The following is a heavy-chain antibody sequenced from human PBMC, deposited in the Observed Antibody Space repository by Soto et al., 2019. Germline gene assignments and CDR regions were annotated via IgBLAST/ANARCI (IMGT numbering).Heavy chain of an antibody. Sequence: PSETLSLTCTVSGGSISRYYWSWIRQPPGKGLEWIGYMYNTGSTVYNPPFKSRVTISVDRSKNQFSLKLSSVTAADTAVYYCARGNVVAIDYWGQGTLVTVSS. D-gene: IGHD2-21*01. V-gene: IGHV4-59*12. CDR3: ARGNVVAIDY. J-gene: IGHJ4*02. CDR2: MYNTGST. CDR1: GGSISRYY.